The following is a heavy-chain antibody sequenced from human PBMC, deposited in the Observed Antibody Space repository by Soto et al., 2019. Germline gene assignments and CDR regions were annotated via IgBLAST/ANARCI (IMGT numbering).Heavy chain of an antibody. D-gene: IGHD3-3*01. CDR2: FDPEDGET. V-gene: IGHV1-24*01. J-gene: IGHJ4*02. CDR1: GYTLTELS. Sequence: ASVKVSCKVSGYTLTELSMHWVRQAPGKGLEWMGGFDPEDGETIYAQKFQGRVTMTEDTSTDTAYMELSSLRSEDTAVYYCATVHVLRFLEWPWAYYFDYWGQGTLVTSPQ. CDR3: ATVHVLRFLEWPWAYYFDY.